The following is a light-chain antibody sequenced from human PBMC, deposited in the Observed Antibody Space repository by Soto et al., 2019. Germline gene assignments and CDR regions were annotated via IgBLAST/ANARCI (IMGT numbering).Light chain of an antibody. CDR2: AAS. CDR3: QHYGNVPKT. Sequence: DIQMTQSPSSLSASVGERVTITCQASQDISNYLNWYQQKPGKAPKLLIYAASNLGTGVPSRFRGSGSVTDFTFTISSLQPEDIATYYCQHYGNVPKTFGQGTKVEIK. V-gene: IGKV1-33*01. J-gene: IGKJ1*01. CDR1: QDISNY.